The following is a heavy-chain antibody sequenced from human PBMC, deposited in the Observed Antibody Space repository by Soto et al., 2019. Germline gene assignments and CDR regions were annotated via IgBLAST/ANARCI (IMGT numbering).Heavy chain of an antibody. Sequence: GVSLRLSCSAARFTFSSYAMSCVRHSPGKRLEWATAISCTGGSTYYSDAVKGRFTISIDKSKNTLYLQMNYLRAEDTAVYYCARLLIAARPDFDYWGQGTLDIVSS. J-gene: IGHJ4*02. CDR1: RFTFSSYA. CDR2: ISCTGGST. D-gene: IGHD6-6*01. CDR3: ARLLIAARPDFDY. V-gene: IGHV3-23*01.